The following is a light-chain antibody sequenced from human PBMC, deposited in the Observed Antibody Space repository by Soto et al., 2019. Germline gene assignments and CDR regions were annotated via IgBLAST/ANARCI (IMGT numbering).Light chain of an antibody. J-gene: IGLJ1*01. CDR1: SGDVDGYNY. Sequence: QSVLTQPASVSGSPGQSITISCTGTSGDVDGYNYVSWYQHHPGKAPKLIIYDVTNRPSGVSNPFSGSKSGNTASLTISGLQPEDEADYYCSSYTTSNTRQIVFGTGTKVTVL. CDR3: SSYTTSNTRQIV. V-gene: IGLV2-14*03. CDR2: DVT.